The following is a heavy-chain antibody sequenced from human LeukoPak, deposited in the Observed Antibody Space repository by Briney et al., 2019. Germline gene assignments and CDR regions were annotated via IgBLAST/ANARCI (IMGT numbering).Heavy chain of an antibody. Sequence: SETLSLTCAVYGGSFSGYYWSWIRRPPGKGLEWIGEINHSGSTNYNPSLKSRVTISGDTSKHHFSLELRSVTAADTAVYYCAISGNYFSRDAFDIWGQGTMVTVSS. D-gene: IGHD1-26*01. V-gene: IGHV4-34*01. J-gene: IGHJ3*02. CDR1: GGSFSGYY. CDR2: INHSGST. CDR3: AISGNYFSRDAFDI.